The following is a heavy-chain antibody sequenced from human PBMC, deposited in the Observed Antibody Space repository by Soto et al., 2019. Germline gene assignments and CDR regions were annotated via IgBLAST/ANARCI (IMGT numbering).Heavy chain of an antibody. CDR1: GGTFSSYA. CDR2: IIPIFGTA. CDR3: ARWATDMGRRHGPYYYYGMDV. J-gene: IGHJ6*02. D-gene: IGHD5-18*01. Sequence: QVQLVQSGAEVKKPGSSVKVSCKASGGTFSSYAISWVRQAPGQGLEWMGGIIPIFGTANYAQKFQGRVTITADESTSTAYMELSSLRSEDTAVYYCARWATDMGRRHGPYYYYGMDVWGQGTTVTVSS. V-gene: IGHV1-69*12.